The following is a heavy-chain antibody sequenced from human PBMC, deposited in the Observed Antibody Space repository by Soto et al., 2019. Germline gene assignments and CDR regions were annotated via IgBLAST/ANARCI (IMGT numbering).Heavy chain of an antibody. D-gene: IGHD6-19*01. CDR3: ARGRGSTGWYLYYGMDV. CDR1: GFTFSSYS. J-gene: IGHJ6*01. V-gene: IGHV3-48*01. Sequence: PGGSLRLSCAASGFTFSSYSMKWVRQAPGKGLEWVSYISSSSSTIYYADSGKGRFTISRDTAKTSLYLQMNSLSAEDTAVYYCARGRGSTGWYLYYGMDVWGQGPTVTVSS. CDR2: ISSSSSTI.